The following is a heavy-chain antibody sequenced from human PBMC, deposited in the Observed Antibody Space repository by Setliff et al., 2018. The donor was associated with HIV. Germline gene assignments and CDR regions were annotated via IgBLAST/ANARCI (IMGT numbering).Heavy chain of an antibody. V-gene: IGHV4-39*07. CDR2: IHRSGTV. Sequence: PSETLSLTCTVSGGSMNIGKTFWGWIRQPPGKGLKWIGSIHRSGTVYFNPSLSTQITISLDRSKNQFSLRLRSVTAADTAVYFCTREKFGSGSSVPGVRLFDPWGQGTLFTVSS. CDR3: TREKFGSGSSVPGVRLFDP. CDR1: GGSMNIGKTF. D-gene: IGHD6-25*01. J-gene: IGHJ5*02.